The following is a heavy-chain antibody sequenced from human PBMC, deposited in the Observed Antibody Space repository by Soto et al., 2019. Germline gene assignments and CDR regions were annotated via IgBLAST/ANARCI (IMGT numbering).Heavy chain of an antibody. V-gene: IGHV3-48*01. D-gene: IGHD4-17*01. J-gene: IGHJ4*02. CDR1: GFTFSSHV. CDR2: INSGSTSI. CDR3: LNGDYY. Sequence: EEHLVESGGGLVQPGGSLRLSCAASGFTFSSHVMYWVRQAPRKGLEWVSSINSGSTSIYYADSVKGRFTISRDNGKNSLYLQMSSLRADDTAVYYCLNGDYYVGQGTLVTVSS.